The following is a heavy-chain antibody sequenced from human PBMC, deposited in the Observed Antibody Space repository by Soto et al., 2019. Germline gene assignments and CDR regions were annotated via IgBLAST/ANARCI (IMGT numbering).Heavy chain of an antibody. CDR3: ARTEGGSSYHSCMCV. CDR1: GGSLTDYH. D-gene: IGHD1-26*01. CDR2: INDRGST. J-gene: IGHJ6*02. Sequence: QVQLKQWGAGLLKPSETLSLTCGVYGGSLTDYHWSWIRQSPGKGLEWIGEINDRGSTNYNVFLKSRVTISLHPSKNQFSMMWPSLTATSTAVYYCARTEGGSSYHSCMCVWGHGTTVAV. V-gene: IGHV4-34*02.